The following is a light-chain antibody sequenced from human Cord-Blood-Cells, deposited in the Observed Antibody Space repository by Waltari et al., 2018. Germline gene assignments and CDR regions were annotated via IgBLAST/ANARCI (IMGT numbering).Light chain of an antibody. CDR3: QQRSNWPS. J-gene: IGKJ4*01. CDR2: AAS. V-gene: IGKV3-11*01. Sequence: EIVLTQSPATLSLSPGERATLSCRASQSVSSYLAWYQQKPGQAPRLLIYAASNRATGIPARFSGSVSGADFTLTISSLEPEDFAVYYCQQRSNWPSFGGGTKVEIK. CDR1: QSVSSY.